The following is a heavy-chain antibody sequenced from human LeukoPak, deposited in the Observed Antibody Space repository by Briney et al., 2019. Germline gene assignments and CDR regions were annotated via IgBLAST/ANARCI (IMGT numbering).Heavy chain of an antibody. CDR1: GFPFRTYR. Sequence: PGGSLRLSCAASGFPFRTYRKQGLRQVPGKGLVWVSRISSDGSSTIYADSVKGRFTISRDNANNTLYLQMNSLRGEDTAVYYCAIEWAQTGAYFMDVWGKGTTVTVSS. D-gene: IGHD7-27*01. CDR2: ISSDGSST. CDR3: AIEWAQTGAYFMDV. J-gene: IGHJ6*03. V-gene: IGHV3-74*01.